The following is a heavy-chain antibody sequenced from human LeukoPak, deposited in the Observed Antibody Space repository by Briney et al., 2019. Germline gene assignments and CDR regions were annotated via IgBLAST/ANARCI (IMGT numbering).Heavy chain of an antibody. CDR1: KFTFSHYG. Sequence: GGSLRVSCTASKFTFSHYGMHWVRQAPGKGLEWVAVIWNDASNQYYADSVKGRFTVSRDNSQNTLYLQMNSLRPEDTAVYYCAKDAQRGFDYSNSLEKWGQGTLVTVSS. V-gene: IGHV3-33*06. J-gene: IGHJ4*02. D-gene: IGHD4-11*01. CDR2: IWNDASNQ. CDR3: AKDAQRGFDYSNSLEK.